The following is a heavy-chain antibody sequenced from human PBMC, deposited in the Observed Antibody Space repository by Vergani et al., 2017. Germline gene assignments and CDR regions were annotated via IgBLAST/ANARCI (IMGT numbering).Heavy chain of an antibody. CDR3: AEEPPFSGYSSSWYYLVY. V-gene: IGHV1-69*01. Sequence: QVQLVQSGAEVKKPGSSVKVSCKASGGTFSSYAISWVRQAPGQGLEWMGGIIPIFGTANYAQKFQGRVTITADESTSTAYMELSSLRSEDTAVYYCAEEPPFSGYSSSWYYLVYWGQGTLVTVSS. CDR2: IIPIFGTA. CDR1: GGTFSSYA. D-gene: IGHD6-13*01. J-gene: IGHJ4*02.